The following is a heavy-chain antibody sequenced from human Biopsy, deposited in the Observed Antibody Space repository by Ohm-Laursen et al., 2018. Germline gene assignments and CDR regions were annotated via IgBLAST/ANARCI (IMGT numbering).Heavy chain of an antibody. CDR1: VGSFSGYY. V-gene: IGHV4-34*01. CDR3: ARGSGGLAYCGGDCYSHAFEI. J-gene: IGHJ3*02. D-gene: IGHD2-21*02. CDR2: INHSGST. Sequence: SDTLSLTCAVYVGSFSGYYWTWIRQPPGKGLEWIGEINHSGSTNYNPSLKSRVSISVDTSKNQFSLKLNSVTAADTAVYYCARGSGGLAYCGGDCYSHAFEIWGQGTLVTVSS.